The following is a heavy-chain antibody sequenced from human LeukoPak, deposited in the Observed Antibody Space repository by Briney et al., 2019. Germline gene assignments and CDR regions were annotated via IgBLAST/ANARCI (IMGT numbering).Heavy chain of an antibody. CDR3: ARSGSGSYRYNWFDP. CDR1: GFTFSSYA. Sequence: GGSLRPSCAASGFTFSSYAMHWVRQAPGKGLEWVAVISYDGSNKYYADSVKGRFTISRDNSKNTLYLQMNSLRAEDTAVYYCARSGSGSYRYNWFDPWGQGTLVTVSS. CDR2: ISYDGSNK. D-gene: IGHD1-26*01. V-gene: IGHV3-30-3*01. J-gene: IGHJ5*02.